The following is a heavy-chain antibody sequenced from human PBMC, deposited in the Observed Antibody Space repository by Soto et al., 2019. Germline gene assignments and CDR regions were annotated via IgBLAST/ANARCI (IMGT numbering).Heavy chain of an antibody. Sequence: GGSLRLSCAASGFTFSSYAMSWVRQAPGKGLEWVSAISGSGGSTYYADSVKGRFTISRDNSKNTLYLQMNSLRAEDTAVYYCAKDQLRRVWDSSSWPDAFDIWGQGTMVTVSS. CDR1: GFTFSSYA. D-gene: IGHD6-13*01. J-gene: IGHJ3*02. CDR3: AKDQLRRVWDSSSWPDAFDI. CDR2: ISGSGGST. V-gene: IGHV3-23*01.